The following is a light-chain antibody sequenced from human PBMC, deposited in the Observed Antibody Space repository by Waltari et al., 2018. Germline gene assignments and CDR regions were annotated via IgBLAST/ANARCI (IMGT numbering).Light chain of an antibody. V-gene: IGLV3-1*01. CDR3: QAWDSSTVV. CDR1: KLGDKY. J-gene: IGLJ2*01. CDR2: QDT. Sequence: SYELTQPPSVSVSPGQTASITCSGDKLGDKYVCWYQQKPGQSPVLVIYQDTKRPSGFPERFSGSNAGNTATLTISGTQAMDEADYYCQAWDSSTVVFGGGTKLTVL.